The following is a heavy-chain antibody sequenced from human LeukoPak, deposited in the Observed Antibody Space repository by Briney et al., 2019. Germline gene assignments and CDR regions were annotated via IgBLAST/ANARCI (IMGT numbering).Heavy chain of an antibody. CDR1: GFTFSGYA. D-gene: IGHD3-22*01. CDR2: ISGSGGST. Sequence: GGSLRLSCAASGFTFSGYAMSWVRQAPGKGLEWVPAISGSGGSTYYADSVKGRFTISRDNSKNTLYLQMNSLRAEDTAVYYCAKEVHYYDSSGFDYWGQGTLVTVSS. CDR3: AKEVHYYDSSGFDY. V-gene: IGHV3-23*01. J-gene: IGHJ4*02.